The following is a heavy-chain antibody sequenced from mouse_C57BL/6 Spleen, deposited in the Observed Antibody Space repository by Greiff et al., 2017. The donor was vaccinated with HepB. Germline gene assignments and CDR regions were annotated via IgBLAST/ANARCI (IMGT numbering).Heavy chain of an antibody. CDR1: GYTFTTYP. J-gene: IGHJ1*03. CDR3: ARSLPQRSYFDV. D-gene: IGHD2-1*01. CDR2: FHPYNDDT. V-gene: IGHV1-47*01. Sequence: VKLQESGAELVKPGASVKMSCKASGYTFTTYPIEWMKQNHGKSLEWIGNFHPYNDDTKYNEKFKGKATLTVEKSSSTVYLELSRLTSDDSAVYYCARSLPQRSYFDVWGTGTTVTVSS.